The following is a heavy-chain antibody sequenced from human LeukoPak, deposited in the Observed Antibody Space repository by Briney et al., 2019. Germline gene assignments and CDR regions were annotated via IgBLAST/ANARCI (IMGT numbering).Heavy chain of an antibody. CDR3: AKDASLSSSSDAFDI. CDR1: GFTFDDYA. D-gene: IGHD6-13*01. Sequence: GGSLRLSCAASGFTFDDYAMHWVRQAPGKGLEWVSGISWNSGSIGYADSVKGRFTISRDNAMNSLYLQMNSLRAEDTALYYCAKDASLSSSSDAFDIWGQGTMVTVSS. CDR2: ISWNSGSI. J-gene: IGHJ3*02. V-gene: IGHV3-9*01.